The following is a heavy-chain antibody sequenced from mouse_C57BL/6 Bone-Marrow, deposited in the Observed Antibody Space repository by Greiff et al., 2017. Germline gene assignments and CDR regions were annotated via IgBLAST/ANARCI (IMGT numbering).Heavy chain of an antibody. D-gene: IGHD2-2*01. V-gene: IGHV1-53*01. CDR2: INPSNGGT. J-gene: IGHJ3*01. CDR3: ARAGILWLRRAWFAY. CDR1: GYTFTSYW. Sequence: QVQLQQPGTELVKPGASVKLSCKASGYTFTSYWMHWVTQRPGQGLEWIGNINPSNGGTNYNEKFKSKATLTVDKSSSTAYMQLSSLTSEDSAVYYCARAGILWLRRAWFAYWGQGTLVTVSA.